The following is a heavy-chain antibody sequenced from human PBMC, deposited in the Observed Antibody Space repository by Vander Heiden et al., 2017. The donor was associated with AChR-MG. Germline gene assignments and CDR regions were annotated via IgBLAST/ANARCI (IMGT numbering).Heavy chain of an antibody. V-gene: IGHV3-13*01. CDR1: GFTSSSYD. CDR2: IGTAGDT. D-gene: IGHD4-17*01. CDR3: ARGWATVTTLWNWYFDL. J-gene: IGHJ2*01. Sequence: EVQLVESGGGLVQPGGSLRLPCAASGFTSSSYDMHWVRQATGKGLEWVSAIGTAGDTYYPGSVKGRFTISRENAKNSLYLQMNSLRAGDTAVYYCARGWATVTTLWNWYFDLWVRGTLVTVSS.